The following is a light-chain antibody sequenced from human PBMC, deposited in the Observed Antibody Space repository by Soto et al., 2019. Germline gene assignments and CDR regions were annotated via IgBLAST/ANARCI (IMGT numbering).Light chain of an antibody. V-gene: IGKV1-5*01. CDR2: DAS. Sequence: DIQMTQSPSTLSASVGDRVTITCRASQTISSWLAWYQQKPGKAPKLLIFDASILESGVPYRFSGSGSRTDFALSISGLQPDDFGTSYCQQYNDYSYTFGQGTQLQIK. J-gene: IGKJ2*01. CDR3: QQYNDYSYT. CDR1: QTISSW.